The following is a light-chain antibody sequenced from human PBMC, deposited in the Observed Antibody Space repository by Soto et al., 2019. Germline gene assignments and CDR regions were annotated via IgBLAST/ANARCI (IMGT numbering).Light chain of an antibody. CDR3: SSYTSSSPL. CDR1: SSDVGGYKY. J-gene: IGLJ2*01. V-gene: IGLV2-14*01. Sequence: QSALTQPASVSGSPGQSITISCTGTSSDVGGYKYVSWYQQHPGKAPKLMIYDVSNRPSGVSNRFSGSKSGNTASLTISGLQAEDEADYYCSSYTSSSPLFGGGTKRTVL. CDR2: DVS.